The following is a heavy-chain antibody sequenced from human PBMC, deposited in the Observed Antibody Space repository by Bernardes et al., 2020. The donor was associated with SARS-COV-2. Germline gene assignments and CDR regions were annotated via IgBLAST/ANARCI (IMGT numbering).Heavy chain of an antibody. J-gene: IGHJ6*02. D-gene: IGHD2-15*01. V-gene: IGHV3-33*01. CDR1: GFTFSSYG. Sequence: GGSLKLSCAASGFTFSSYGMHWVRKAPGKGLEWVEVIWYDGSNKYYADSVKGRFTISRDNSKNTLYLQMNSLRAEDTAVYYCASLGYCSGGSCLHYYYGMDVWGQGTTVTVSS. CDR3: ASLGYCSGGSCLHYYYGMDV. CDR2: IWYDGSNK.